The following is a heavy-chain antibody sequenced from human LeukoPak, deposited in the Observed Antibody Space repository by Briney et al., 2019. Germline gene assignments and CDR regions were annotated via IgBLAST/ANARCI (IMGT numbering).Heavy chain of an antibody. CDR1: RFTFSTYA. Sequence: GGSLRLSCATSRFTFSTYAMSWVRQAPGKGPEGILTIANDGGSTYYADSVKGRFTISRDNSRNTLYLQMNSLRADDTAVYYCAKSHSVEQRGYFDYWGQGTLVTVSS. D-gene: IGHD1/OR15-1a*01. CDR2: IANDGGST. V-gene: IGHV3-23*01. J-gene: IGHJ4*02. CDR3: AKSHSVEQRGYFDY.